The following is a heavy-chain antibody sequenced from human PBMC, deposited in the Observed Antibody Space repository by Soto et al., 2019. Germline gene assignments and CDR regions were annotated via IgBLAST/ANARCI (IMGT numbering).Heavy chain of an antibody. CDR1: GFTFSSYW. J-gene: IGHJ4*02. CDR2: VNSDESTI. V-gene: IGHV3-74*01. CDR3: VCFECGRTAVVTAMEANGY. D-gene: IGHD2-21*02. Sequence: GGSLRLSCAASGFTFSSYWMHWVRQGPGKGLVWVSRVNSDESTISYADSVKGRFTISRDNAKNTLYLQMSSLRVEDTALYYCVCFECGRTAVVTAMEANGYWGQGTLVTVS.